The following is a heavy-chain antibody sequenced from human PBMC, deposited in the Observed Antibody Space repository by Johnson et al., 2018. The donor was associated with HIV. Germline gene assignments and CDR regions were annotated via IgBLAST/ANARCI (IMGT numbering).Heavy chain of an antibody. J-gene: IGHJ3*02. CDR3: ARVQLLADDVFNI. D-gene: IGHD3-10*01. Sequence: QVQLVESGGGVVQPGRSLRLSCGASGFIFSSYAMHWVRQAPGKGLEWVALISFDGSHKYYADSVKGRFTISRDNSKNTLYLQMNSLRADDTAVYYCARVQLLADDVFNIWGQGTMVTVSS. CDR2: ISFDGSHK. CDR1: GFIFSSYA. V-gene: IGHV3-30*04.